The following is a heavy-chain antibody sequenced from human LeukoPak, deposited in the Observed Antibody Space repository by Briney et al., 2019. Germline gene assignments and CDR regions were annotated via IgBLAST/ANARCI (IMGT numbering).Heavy chain of an antibody. CDR3: ARGESLWLFYYYYYMDV. V-gene: IGHV1-46*01. CDR1: GYTFTSYY. CDR2: INPSGGST. Sequence: ASVKVSCKASGYTFTSYYMHWVRQAPGQGLEWMGIINPSGGSTSYAQKFQGRVTMTRDMSTSTVYMELSSLRSEDTAVYYCARGESLWLFYYYYYMDVWGKGTTVAVSS. D-gene: IGHD5-18*01. J-gene: IGHJ6*03.